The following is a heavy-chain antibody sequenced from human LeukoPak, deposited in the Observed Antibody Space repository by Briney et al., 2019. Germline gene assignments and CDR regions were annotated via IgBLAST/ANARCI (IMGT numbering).Heavy chain of an antibody. J-gene: IGHJ4*02. Sequence: GASVKVSCKASGYTFTGCYMHWVRQAPGHGLEWMGWINPNSGGTNYAQKFQGRVTMTRDTSISTAYMELSRLRSDDTAVYYCARLSDSSGYYYLDYWGQGTLVTVSS. CDR3: ARLSDSSGYYYLDY. D-gene: IGHD3-22*01. CDR2: INPNSGGT. V-gene: IGHV1-2*02. CDR1: GYTFTGCY.